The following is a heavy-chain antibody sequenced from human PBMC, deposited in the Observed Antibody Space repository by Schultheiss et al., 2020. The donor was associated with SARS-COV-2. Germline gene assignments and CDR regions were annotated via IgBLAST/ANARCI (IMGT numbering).Heavy chain of an antibody. CDR1: GYSISSSYY. J-gene: IGHJ6*02. Sequence: TLSLTCAVSGYSISSSYYWSWIRQPPGKGLEWLARIDWDDDKYYSTSLKTRLTISKDTSKNQVVLTMTNMDPVDTATYYCARIGMVRGVIMANYYYGMDVWGQGTTVTVSS. CDR3: ARIGMVRGVIMANYYYGMDV. V-gene: IGHV2-70*11. CDR2: IDWDDDK. D-gene: IGHD3-10*01.